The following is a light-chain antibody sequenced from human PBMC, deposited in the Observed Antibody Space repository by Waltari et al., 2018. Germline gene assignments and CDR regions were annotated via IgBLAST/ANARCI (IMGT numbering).Light chain of an antibody. CDR1: ENIRSF. V-gene: IGKV3-20*01. J-gene: IGKJ1*01. CDR2: DTS. CDR3: QKYGTLPAT. Sequence: DIVLTQSPGTLSLSPGERDTLSCRASENIRSFLDWYQQKPGQAPRLLIYDTSTRATGIPDRFSGSGSGTDFSLTIIRLEPEDFAVYYCQKYGTLPATFGQGTKVEIK.